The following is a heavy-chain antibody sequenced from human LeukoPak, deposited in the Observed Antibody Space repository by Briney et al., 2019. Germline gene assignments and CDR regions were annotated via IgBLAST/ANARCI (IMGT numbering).Heavy chain of an antibody. V-gene: IGHV1-24*01. Sequence: ASVKVSCKVSGYTLTELSMHWVRQAPGKGLEWMGGFDPEDGETIYAQKFQGRVTMTEDTSTDTAYMELSSLRSEDTAVYYCATGFPYSNYARGDYWGQGTLVTVSS. CDR3: ATGFPYSNYARGDY. CDR2: FDPEDGET. CDR1: GYTLTELS. J-gene: IGHJ4*02. D-gene: IGHD4-11*01.